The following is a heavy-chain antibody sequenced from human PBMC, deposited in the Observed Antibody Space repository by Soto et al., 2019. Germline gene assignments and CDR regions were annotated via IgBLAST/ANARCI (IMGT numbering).Heavy chain of an antibody. CDR2: IYYSGST. CDR3: ARQQLVPPYYVDY. J-gene: IGHJ4*02. D-gene: IGHD6-13*01. V-gene: IGHV4-61*08. CDR1: GGSVSSAGYY. Sequence: QVQLQESGPGLVKPSETLSLTCTVSGGSVSSAGYYWSWIRQPPGKGLEWIGYIYYSGSTNYNPSLKSRVTISVDTPKSQFSLKLSSVTAADTSVYYCARQQLVPPYYVDYWGQGTLVTVSS.